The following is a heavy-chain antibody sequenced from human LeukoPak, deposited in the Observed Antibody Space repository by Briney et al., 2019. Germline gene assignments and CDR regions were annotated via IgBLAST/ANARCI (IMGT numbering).Heavy chain of an antibody. J-gene: IGHJ3*01. CDR2: INPNNGNT. CDR3: ASTVAGMVDGAFDV. D-gene: IGHD6-19*01. Sequence: GASVKVSCKASGYTFIAQYIHWVRRAPGQGLEWMGRINPNNGNTNYAQKFQGRVTMTSDTSITTAYMELSRLRSDDTAVYYSASTVAGMVDGAFDVWGQGTLVTVSS. V-gene: IGHV1-2*06. CDR1: GYTFIAQY.